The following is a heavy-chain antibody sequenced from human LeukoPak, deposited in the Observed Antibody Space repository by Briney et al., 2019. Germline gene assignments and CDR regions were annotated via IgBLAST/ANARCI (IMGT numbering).Heavy chain of an antibody. D-gene: IGHD3-10*01. Sequence: PSETLSLTCAVYGGSFSGYYWSWIRQPPGKGLEWIGEINHSGSTNYNPSLKSRVTISVDTSKNQFSLKLSSVTAADTAVYYCARTRGFHYYYYMDVWGKGTTVTVSS. CDR2: INHSGST. CDR1: GGSFSGYY. J-gene: IGHJ6*03. CDR3: ARTRGFHYYYYMDV. V-gene: IGHV4-34*01.